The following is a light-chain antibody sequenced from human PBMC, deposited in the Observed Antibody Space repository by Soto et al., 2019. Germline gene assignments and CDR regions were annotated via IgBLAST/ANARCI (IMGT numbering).Light chain of an antibody. V-gene: IGKV1-9*01. CDR3: QHLNSYPLT. J-gene: IGKJ4*01. Sequence: IQLPQSTSFLSASLGDRFTIACLASQAINTYLAWYQQKPGKAPKLLIYDASTLKSGVPSRFSGSGSGTEFSLTISNLQPEDFATYYCQHLNSYPLTFGGGTKVAIK. CDR2: DAS. CDR1: QAINTY.